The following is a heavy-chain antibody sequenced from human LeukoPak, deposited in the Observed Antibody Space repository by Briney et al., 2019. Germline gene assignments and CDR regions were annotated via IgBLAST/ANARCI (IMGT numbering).Heavy chain of an antibody. CDR1: GFTFSDYS. D-gene: IGHD6-13*01. J-gene: IGHJ4*02. V-gene: IGHV3-11*06. CDR2: IGSSTTYT. CDR3: AKDLIWYSSS. Sequence: PGGSLRLSCAASGFTFSDYSMSWIRQAPGKGLEWVSYIGSSTTYTNYADSVEGRFTISRDNAKNSLYLQMNSLRAEDTAVYYCAKDLIWYSSSWGQGTLVTVSS.